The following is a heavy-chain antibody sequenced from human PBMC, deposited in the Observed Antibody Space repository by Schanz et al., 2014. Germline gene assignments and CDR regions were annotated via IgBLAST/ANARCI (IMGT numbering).Heavy chain of an antibody. CDR3: ARNYGGHSEESDRYGMDV. D-gene: IGHD4-17*01. CDR1: GYTFTRYY. V-gene: IGHV1-46*01. Sequence: QEQLVQSGAEVRKPGASVKVSCKASGYTFTRYYIHWVRQAPGQGLEWMGIINPSGGSTTYAQKFQGRVTMTSDTSTSTVYMELSSLRSEDTAVYYCARNYGGHSEESDRYGMDVWGQGTTVTVSS. CDR2: INPSGGST. J-gene: IGHJ6*02.